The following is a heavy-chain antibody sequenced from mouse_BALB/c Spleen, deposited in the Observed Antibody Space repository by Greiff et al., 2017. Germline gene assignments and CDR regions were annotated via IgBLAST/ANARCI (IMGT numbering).Heavy chain of an antibody. V-gene: IGHV5-9-4*01. D-gene: IGHD3-3*01. CDR3: ARDGGGRGAY. CDR1: GFTFSSYA. J-gene: IGHJ3*01. Sequence: EVQVVESGGGLVKPGGSLKLSCAASGFTFSSYAMSWVRQSPEKRLEWVAEISSGGSYTYYPDTVTGRFTISRDNAKNTLYLEMSSLRSEDTAMYYCARDGGGRGAYWGQGTLVTVSA. CDR2: ISSGGSYT.